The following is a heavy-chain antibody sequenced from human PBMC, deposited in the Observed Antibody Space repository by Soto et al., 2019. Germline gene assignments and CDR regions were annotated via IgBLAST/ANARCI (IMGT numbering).Heavy chain of an antibody. Sequence: SETLSLTCDVSGVSITSHYWNWIRQSPGMGLEWIGSTYFRGSASYNPSLKSRVTTSLDTSKDQLSLTLSAVTAADSAVYYCARDLRSRGWFDPWGPGILVTVSS. CDR1: GVSITSHY. J-gene: IGHJ5*02. CDR3: ARDLRSRGWFDP. CDR2: TYFRGSA. V-gene: IGHV4-59*11.